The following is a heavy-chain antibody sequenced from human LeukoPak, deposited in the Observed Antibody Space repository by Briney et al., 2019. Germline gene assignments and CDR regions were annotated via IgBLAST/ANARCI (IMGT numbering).Heavy chain of an antibody. J-gene: IGHJ5*02. Sequence: GGSLRLSCAASGFAISSYWMSWVRQAPGKGLVWVARVKYDGTVTTYADFVKGRFTISKDSAKNTLYLQMNSLRAEDTGVYYCVKSDWFDPWGQGTLVIVSS. CDR2: VKYDGTVT. V-gene: IGHV3-74*01. CDR3: VKSDWFDP. CDR1: GFAISSYW.